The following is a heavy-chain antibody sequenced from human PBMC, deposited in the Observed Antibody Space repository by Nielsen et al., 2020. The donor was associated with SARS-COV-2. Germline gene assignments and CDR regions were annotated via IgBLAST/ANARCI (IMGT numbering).Heavy chain of an antibody. V-gene: IGHV3-30*03. Sequence: GGSLRLSCAASGFTFSSYWMSWVRQAPGKGLEWVAVISYDGSNEYYADSVKGRFTISRDNSKNTLYLQMNSLRAEDTAVYYCCRVRAAYYYYYGMDVWGQGTTVTVSS. CDR2: ISYDGSNE. CDR1: GFTFSSYW. D-gene: IGHD3-10*01. CDR3: CRVRAAYYYYYGMDV. J-gene: IGHJ6*02.